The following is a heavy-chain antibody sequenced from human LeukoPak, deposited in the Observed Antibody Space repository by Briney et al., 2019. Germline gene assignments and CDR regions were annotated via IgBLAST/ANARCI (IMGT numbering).Heavy chain of an antibody. CDR1: AFTFSSYW. D-gene: IGHD4-23*01. Sequence: PGGSLRLSCEASAFTFSSYWMSWVRQAPGKRLEWVANMKEDGGEIDYVDSVKGRFTISRDNAKNSLFLQMNSLRVEDTAVYYCARDRGYSTFDYWGQGTLVTVSS. CDR3: ARDRGYSTFDY. J-gene: IGHJ4*02. V-gene: IGHV3-7*01. CDR2: MKEDGGEI.